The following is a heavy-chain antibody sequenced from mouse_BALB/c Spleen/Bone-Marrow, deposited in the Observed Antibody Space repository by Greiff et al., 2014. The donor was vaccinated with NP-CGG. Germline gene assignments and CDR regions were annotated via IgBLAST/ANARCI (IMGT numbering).Heavy chain of an antibody. Sequence: VKLMESGAELVGPGSSVKISCKASGYAFSSYWMNWVKQRPGQGLEWIGQIYPGDGDTNYNGKFKGKATLTADKSSSTAYMQLSSLTSEDSAVYFCARLDGYYPYYAMDYWGQGTSVTVSS. CDR3: ARLDGYYPYYAMDY. V-gene: IGHV1-80*01. D-gene: IGHD2-3*01. CDR2: IYPGDGDT. CDR1: GYAFSSYW. J-gene: IGHJ4*01.